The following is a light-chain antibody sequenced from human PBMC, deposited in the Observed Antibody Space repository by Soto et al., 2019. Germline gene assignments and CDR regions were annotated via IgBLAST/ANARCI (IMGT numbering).Light chain of an antibody. CDR2: DAS. J-gene: IGKJ4*01. CDR3: QQYDNLALT. Sequence: DIQMTQSPSSLSASVGDRVTITCQASQDISNYLNWYQQKPGKAPKLLIYDASNLETGVPSRFSGSGSGTDFTFTISSLQPEDSAKYYCQQYDNLALTFGGGTKVEIK. V-gene: IGKV1-33*01. CDR1: QDISNY.